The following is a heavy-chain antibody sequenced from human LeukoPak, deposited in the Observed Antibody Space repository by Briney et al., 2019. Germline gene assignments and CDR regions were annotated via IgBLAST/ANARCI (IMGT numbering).Heavy chain of an antibody. D-gene: IGHD6-19*01. CDR1: GYTLTELS. CDR2: FDPEDGET. V-gene: IGHV1-24*01. J-gene: IGHJ6*02. Sequence: ASVEVSCKVSGYTLTELSMHWVRQAPGKGLEWMGGFDPEDGETIYAQKFQGRVTMTEDTSTDTAYMELSSLRSEDTAVYYCSVAGLESGMDVWGQGTTVTVSS. CDR3: SVAGLESGMDV.